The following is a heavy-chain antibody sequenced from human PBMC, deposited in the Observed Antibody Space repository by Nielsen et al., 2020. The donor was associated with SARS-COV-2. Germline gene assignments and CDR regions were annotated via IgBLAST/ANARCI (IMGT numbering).Heavy chain of an antibody. Sequence: GSLRLSCTVSGGSISGYYWSWIRQPPGKGLEWIGYIYYSGSTNYNPSLKSRVTISVDTSKNQFSLKLSSVTAADTAVYYCARDRSRDYYYGMDVWGQGTTVTVSS. J-gene: IGHJ6*02. CDR3: ARDRSRDYYYGMDV. CDR1: GGSISGYY. V-gene: IGHV4-59*01. CDR2: IYYSGST.